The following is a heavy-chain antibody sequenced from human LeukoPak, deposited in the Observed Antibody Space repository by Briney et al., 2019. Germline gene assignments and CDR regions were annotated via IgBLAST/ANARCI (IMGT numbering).Heavy chain of an antibody. CDR3: ARVLWFGELYDAFDI. CDR2: IHSDGSTT. J-gene: IGHJ3*02. V-gene: IGHV3-74*01. D-gene: IGHD3-10*01. CDR1: GITVSKYW. Sequence: PGGSLRLSCAVSGITVSKYWMHWVRQVPGKGLVWVSRIHSDGSTTDYADSVKGRFTITRDSAKNTLYLEMNSLRAEDTAVYYCARVLWFGELYDAFDIWGQGTMVTVSS.